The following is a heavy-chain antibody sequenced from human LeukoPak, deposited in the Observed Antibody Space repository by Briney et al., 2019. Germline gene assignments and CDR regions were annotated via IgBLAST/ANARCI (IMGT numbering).Heavy chain of an antibody. CDR3: ARDLYDSSGYYYGY. J-gene: IGHJ4*02. Sequence: GGSLRLSCAASGFTFSSYSMNWVRQAPGKGLEWVSSISSSSSYIYYADSVKGRFTISRDNAKNSLYLQMNSPRAEDTAVYYCARDLYDSSGYYYGYWGQGTLVTVSS. V-gene: IGHV3-21*01. CDR1: GFTFSSYS. CDR2: ISSSSSYI. D-gene: IGHD3-22*01.